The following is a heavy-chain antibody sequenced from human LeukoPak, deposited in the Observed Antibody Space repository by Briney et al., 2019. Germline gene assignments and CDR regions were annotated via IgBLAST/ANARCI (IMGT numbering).Heavy chain of an antibody. CDR1: GFTFSNAW. Sequence: GGPLRLSCAASGFTFSNAWMSWVRQAPGKGLEWVGRIKSKTDGGTTDYVAPVKGRFTISRDDSKNTLYLQMNSLKTEDTAVYYCYGDYAPGPYYFDYWGQGTPVTVSS. V-gene: IGHV3-15*01. D-gene: IGHD4-17*01. CDR3: YGDYAPGPYYFDY. J-gene: IGHJ4*02. CDR2: IKSKTDGGTT.